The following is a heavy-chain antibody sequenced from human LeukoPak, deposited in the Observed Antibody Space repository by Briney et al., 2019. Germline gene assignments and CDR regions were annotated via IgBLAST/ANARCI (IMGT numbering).Heavy chain of an antibody. CDR1: GFTFTNHW. CDR3: AKSGSSVFWS. D-gene: IGHD3-3*02. J-gene: IGHJ5*02. Sequence: QPGGSLRLSCAASGFTFTNHWMSWVRQAPGKGLEWVANIKEDGSEKYYVDSVKGRFTVSRDNVKNSLFLQMNSLSVDDTAVYYCAKSGSSVFWSWGQGTLVTVSS. V-gene: IGHV3-7*03. CDR2: IKEDGSEK.